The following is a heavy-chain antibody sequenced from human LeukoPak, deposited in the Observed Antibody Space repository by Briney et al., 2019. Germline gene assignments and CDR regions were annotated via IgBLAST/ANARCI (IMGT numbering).Heavy chain of an antibody. CDR3: ERPMITFGGVIVILDY. V-gene: IGHV5-51*01. J-gene: IGHJ4*02. Sequence: PGGSLKISCKGSGYSFTSYWIGWVRQMPGKGLEWMGIIYPGDSDTRYSPSFQGQVTISADKSISTAYLQWSSLKASDTAMYYCERPMITFGGVIVILDYWGRETLVTVSS. CDR1: GYSFTSYW. D-gene: IGHD3-16*02. CDR2: IYPGDSDT.